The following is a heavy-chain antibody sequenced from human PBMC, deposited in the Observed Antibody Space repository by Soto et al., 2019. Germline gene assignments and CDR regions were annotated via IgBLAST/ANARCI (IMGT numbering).Heavy chain of an antibody. Sequence: PSQTLSLTCAMSGDSVSSNSATWNWIRQSPSRGLEWLGRTYYRSKWYYDYAVSVKSRVSIDPDTAKNQLSLQLKSVTPEDTAVYYCARDGTSDWLSVPFDYWGQGTLVTVSS. CDR1: GDSVSSNSAT. J-gene: IGHJ4*02. D-gene: IGHD3-9*01. V-gene: IGHV6-1*01. CDR2: TYYRSKWYY. CDR3: ARDGTSDWLSVPFDY.